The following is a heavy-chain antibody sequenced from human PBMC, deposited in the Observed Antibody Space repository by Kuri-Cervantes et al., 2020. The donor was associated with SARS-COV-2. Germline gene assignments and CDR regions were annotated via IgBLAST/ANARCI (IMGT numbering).Heavy chain of an antibody. CDR1: GFTFSTYE. D-gene: IGHD2-2*01. J-gene: IGHJ4*02. CDR2: ISSSGKNI. Sequence: GESLKISCAASGFTFSTYEMNWVRQAPGKGLEWVSHISSSGKNIYYADSVKGRFTISRDNSKNTLYLQMNSLRAEDTAVYYCAKDLVRVVVPAAATYYFDYWGQGTLVTVSS. V-gene: IGHV3-48*03. CDR3: AKDLVRVVVPAAATYYFDY.